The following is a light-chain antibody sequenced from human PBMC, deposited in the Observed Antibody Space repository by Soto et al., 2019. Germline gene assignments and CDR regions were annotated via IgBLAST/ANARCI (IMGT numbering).Light chain of an antibody. Sequence: AIRMTQSPSSFSASTGDRVTITCRASQGISSYLAWYQQKPGKAHELLIYAAYTLQSGVQSRFSGSGSGTDFTLTISCLQSEDFATYYCKQYYSFPYTFGQGTRLEIK. CDR1: QGISSY. CDR3: KQYYSFPYT. V-gene: IGKV1-8*01. J-gene: IGKJ5*01. CDR2: AAY.